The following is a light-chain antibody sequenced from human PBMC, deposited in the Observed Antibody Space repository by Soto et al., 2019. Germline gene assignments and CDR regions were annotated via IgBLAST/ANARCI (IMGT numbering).Light chain of an antibody. CDR2: DAS. CDR1: QSISSW. V-gene: IGKV1-5*01. Sequence: DIQKTQSPSTLSASVGDRVTITCRASQSISSWLAWYQQKPGKAPKLLIYDASSLESGVPSRFSGSGSGTEFTLTISSLQPDDFATYYCQQYNSYSRYTFGQGTKLEIK. J-gene: IGKJ2*01. CDR3: QQYNSYSRYT.